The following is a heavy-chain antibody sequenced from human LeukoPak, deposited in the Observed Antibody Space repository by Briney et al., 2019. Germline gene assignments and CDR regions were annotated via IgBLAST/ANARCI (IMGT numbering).Heavy chain of an antibody. CDR1: GFNLSNYA. V-gene: IGHV3-23*01. J-gene: IGHJ4*02. CDR2: ISGSGGNT. CDR3: AKARGSASSLSIDS. Sequence: PGGSLRLSCAASGFNLSNYAMNWVRQAPGKGLEWVSAISGSGGNTYFADSVKGRFSISRDISKNTLSLLMNSLRAEDTAVYYCAKARGSASSLSIDSWGQGTLVTVSS. D-gene: IGHD2-15*01.